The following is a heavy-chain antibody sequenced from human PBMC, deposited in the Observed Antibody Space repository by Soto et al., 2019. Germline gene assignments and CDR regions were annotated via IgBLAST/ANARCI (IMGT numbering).Heavy chain of an antibody. CDR3: ARRYYDSSGYHSGYYYGMDV. D-gene: IGHD3-22*01. CDR2: ISYDGSIK. Sequence: GGSLRLSCSPSGFTFSSYAMHWVRQAPGKGLEWVAIISYDGSIKYYADSVKGRFTISRDNSKNTLYLQMSSLRIEDTAVYYCARRYYDSSGYHSGYYYGMDVWGQGTTVTVSS. V-gene: IGHV3-30-3*01. J-gene: IGHJ6*02. CDR1: GFTFSSYA.